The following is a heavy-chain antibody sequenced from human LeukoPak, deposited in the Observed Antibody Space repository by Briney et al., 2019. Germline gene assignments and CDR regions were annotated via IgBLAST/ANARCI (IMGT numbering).Heavy chain of an antibody. J-gene: IGHJ4*02. V-gene: IGHV7-4-1*02. CDR3: ARGGSTYYYDSSGYSPYFDY. CDR2: INTNTGNP. Sequence: ASVKVSCKASGYTFISYAMNWVRQAPGQGLEWMGWINTNTGNPTYAQGFTGRFVFSLDTSVSTAYLQISSLKAEDTAVYYCARGGSTYYYDSSGYSPYFDYWGQGTLVTVSS. CDR1: GYTFISYA. D-gene: IGHD3-22*01.